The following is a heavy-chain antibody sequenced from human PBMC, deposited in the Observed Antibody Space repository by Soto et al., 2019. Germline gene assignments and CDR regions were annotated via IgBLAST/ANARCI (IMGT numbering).Heavy chain of an antibody. V-gene: IGHV4-61*01. CDR3: ARDTQCYYDSSGYDAFDI. D-gene: IGHD3-22*01. CDR1: GGSVSSGSYY. J-gene: IGHJ3*02. Sequence: PSETLSLTCTVSGGSVSSGSYYWSWIRQPPGKGLEWIGYIYYSGSTNYNPSLKSRVTISVDTSKNQFSLKLSSVTAADTAVYYCARDTQCYYDSSGYDAFDIWGQGTMVTVSS. CDR2: IYYSGST.